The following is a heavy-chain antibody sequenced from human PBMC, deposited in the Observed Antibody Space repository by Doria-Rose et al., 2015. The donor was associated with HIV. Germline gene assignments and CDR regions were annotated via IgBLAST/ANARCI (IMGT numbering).Heavy chain of an antibody. Sequence: TFTNYAMHWVRQAPGQRLEWMGWINTGNGNTKYSQKFQGRVTITRDTSANTAYMELSSLRSEDTAVYYCARGGLEYCGGDCFWYFDYWGQGTLVTVSS. D-gene: IGHD2-21*01. J-gene: IGHJ4*02. CDR2: INTGNGNT. CDR1: TFTNYA. V-gene: IGHV1-3*04. CDR3: ARGGLEYCGGDCFWYFDY.